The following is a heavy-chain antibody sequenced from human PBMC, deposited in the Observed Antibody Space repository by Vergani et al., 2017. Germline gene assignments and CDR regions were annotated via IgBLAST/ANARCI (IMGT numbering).Heavy chain of an antibody. CDR3: ARDLIENDTYGRSGY. V-gene: IGHV3-30*02. CDR2: IRSDESRR. Sequence: QVQLVESGGGVVQPGGSLRLSCAASGFTFNSYGMHWVRQAPGKGLEWVASIRSDESRRYYGDSMEGPFTISRDNSKNTLYLQMKSLRSDDTAVYYCARDLIENDTYGRSGYWGPGTLVTVSS. D-gene: IGHD6-25*01. J-gene: IGHJ1*01. CDR1: GFTFNSYG.